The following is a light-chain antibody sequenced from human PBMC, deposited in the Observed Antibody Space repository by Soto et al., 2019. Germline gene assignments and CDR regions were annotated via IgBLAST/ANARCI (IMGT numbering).Light chain of an antibody. V-gene: IGLV2-14*03. CDR2: DVR. CDR3: SSYTSSSTVI. Sequence: QSALTQPASGSGSPGQSITISCTGTSSDVGGYNFVSWYQQHPGKAPKFIIYDVRNRPSGVSNRFSGSRSGNTASLTISGLQAEDEADYYCSSYTSSSTVIFGGGTKLTVL. J-gene: IGLJ2*01. CDR1: SSDVGGYNF.